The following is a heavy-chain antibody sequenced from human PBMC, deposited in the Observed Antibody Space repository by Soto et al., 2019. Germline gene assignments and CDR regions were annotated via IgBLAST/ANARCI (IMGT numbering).Heavy chain of an antibody. CDR1: GDSISSGSYY. D-gene: IGHD5-12*01. V-gene: IGHV4-39*01. Sequence: SETLSLTCTVSGDSISSGSYYWDWIRQPPGKGLEWIGNIFYSGSTLYNPSLKGRVSIDVDTSSNQFSLRLTSVTAADTAVYFCARSGGYSGYDHFFDPWGHGTLVTVSS. J-gene: IGHJ5*02. CDR2: IFYSGST. CDR3: ARSGGYSGYDHFFDP.